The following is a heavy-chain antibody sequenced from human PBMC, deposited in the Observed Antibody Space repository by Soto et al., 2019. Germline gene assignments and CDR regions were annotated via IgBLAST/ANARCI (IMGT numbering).Heavy chain of an antibody. CDR3: ARYYDSSGYYDQIDY. V-gene: IGHV4-61*01. CDR2: IYYSGST. Sequence: QVQLQESGPGLVKPSETLSLTCTVSGGSVSSGSYYWSWIRQPPGKGLEWIGYIYYSGSTNYNPSPKSRVTISVDTSKNQFSLKLSSVTAADTAVYYCARYYDSSGYYDQIDYWGQGTLVTVSS. J-gene: IGHJ4*02. CDR1: GGSVSSGSYY. D-gene: IGHD3-22*01.